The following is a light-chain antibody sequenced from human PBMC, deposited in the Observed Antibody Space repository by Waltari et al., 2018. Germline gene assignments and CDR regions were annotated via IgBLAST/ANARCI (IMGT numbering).Light chain of an antibody. Sequence: QSVLTQPPSVSGSPGHSVTISCTGTSSDVGGYAFVSSYQQDPGKAPKLLIFDVTKRPSGVPSRFSASKSGNTASLTISGLQAEDEADYYCCSYAVTSSSYVFGGGTKVIV. CDR2: DVT. CDR3: CSYAVTSSSYV. V-gene: IGLV2-11*01. CDR1: SSDVGGYAF. J-gene: IGLJ1*01.